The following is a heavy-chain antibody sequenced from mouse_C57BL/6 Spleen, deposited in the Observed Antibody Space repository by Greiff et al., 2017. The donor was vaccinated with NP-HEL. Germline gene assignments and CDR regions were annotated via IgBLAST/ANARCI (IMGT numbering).Heavy chain of an antibody. CDR3: ARYPWRDWYFDV. Sequence: EVQRVESGGGLVQPGGSLSLSCAASGFTFTDYYMSWVRQPPGKALEWLGFIRNKANGYTTEYSASVKGRFTISRDNSQSILYLQMNALRAEDSATYYCARYPWRDWYFDVWGTGTTVTVSS. J-gene: IGHJ1*03. V-gene: IGHV7-3*01. CDR1: GFTFTDYY. CDR2: IRNKANGYTT.